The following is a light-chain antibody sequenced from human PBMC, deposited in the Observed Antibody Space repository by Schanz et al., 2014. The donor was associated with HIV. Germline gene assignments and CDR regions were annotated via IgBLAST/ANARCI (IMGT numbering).Light chain of an antibody. CDR2: AAS. Sequence: DIQMTQSPSSLSASVGDRVTISCRASQSISSHLNWYQQKPGKAPKLLIYAASTLRSGVPSRFSGSGSGTDFTLTINSLQPDDFATYFCHQYKTYPYTFGQGTKLDIK. CDR3: HQYKTYPYT. V-gene: IGKV1-39*01. J-gene: IGKJ2*01. CDR1: QSISSH.